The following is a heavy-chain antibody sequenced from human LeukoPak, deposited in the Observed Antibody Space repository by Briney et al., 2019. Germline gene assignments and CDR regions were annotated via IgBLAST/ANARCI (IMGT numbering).Heavy chain of an antibody. D-gene: IGHD6-13*01. CDR3: ARGLRWYPNDSYYYYMDV. J-gene: IGHJ6*03. CDR2: INHSGST. V-gene: IGHV4-34*01. CDR1: GGSFSGYY. Sequence: PSETLSLTCAVYGGSFSGYYWSWIRQPPGKGLEWIGEINHSGSTNYNPSLKSRVTISVDTSKNQFSLKLSSVTAADTAVYYCARGLRWYPNDSYYYYMDVWGKGTTVTVSS.